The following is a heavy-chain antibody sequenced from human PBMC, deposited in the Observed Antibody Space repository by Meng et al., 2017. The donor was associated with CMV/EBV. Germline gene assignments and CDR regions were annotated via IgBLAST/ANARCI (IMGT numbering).Heavy chain of an antibody. V-gene: IGHV3-64*02. D-gene: IGHD3-3*01. Sequence: SCAASGFTFRNYAMHWVRQAPGKGLQYVSAISSNGSNTYYADSVKGRFTISRDNSKNTLYLQMGSLRAEDMAVYYCARDRSGDGVHFDYWGQGTLVTVSS. CDR1: GFTFRNYA. CDR2: ISSNGSNT. J-gene: IGHJ4*02. CDR3: ARDRSGDGVHFDY.